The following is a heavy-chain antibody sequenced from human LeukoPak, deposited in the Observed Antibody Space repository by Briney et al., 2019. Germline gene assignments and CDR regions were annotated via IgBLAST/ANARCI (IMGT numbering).Heavy chain of an antibody. J-gene: IGHJ4*02. CDR1: GYTFTSYA. V-gene: IGHV3-30*04. Sequence: SCKASGYTFTSYAMHWVRQAPGKGLEWVAVISYDGSNKYYADSVKGRFTISRDNSKNTLYLQMKSLRAEDTALYYCARIGYSSSSFDYWGQGTLVTVSS. CDR3: ARIGYSSSSFDY. CDR2: ISYDGSNK. D-gene: IGHD6-6*01.